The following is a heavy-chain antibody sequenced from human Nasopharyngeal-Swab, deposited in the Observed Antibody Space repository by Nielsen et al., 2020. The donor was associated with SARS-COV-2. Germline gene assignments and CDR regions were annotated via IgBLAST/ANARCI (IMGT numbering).Heavy chain of an antibody. CDR2: IEQHGSAT. Sequence: GESLKISCVVSGFTFSTYYMGWVRQAPGKGLEWVAHIEQHGSATIYVDSVKGRFTISRDNAKNSLYLQMNSLRAGDTAVYYCARWNFAFDYWGQGTVVTVSS. D-gene: IGHD1-1*01. J-gene: IGHJ4*02. CDR1: GFTFSTYY. V-gene: IGHV3-7*01. CDR3: ARWNFAFDY.